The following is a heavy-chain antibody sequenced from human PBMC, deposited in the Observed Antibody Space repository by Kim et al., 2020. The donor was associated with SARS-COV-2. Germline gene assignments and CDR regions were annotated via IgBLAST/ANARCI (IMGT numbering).Heavy chain of an antibody. D-gene: IGHD1-26*01. CDR3: AKDLDSGSYYYAFDI. J-gene: IGHJ3*02. CDR1: GFTFSSYG. Sequence: GGSLRLSCAASGFTFSSYGMHWVRQAPGKGLEWVAVISYDGSNKYYADSVKGRFTISRDNSKNTLYLQMNSLRAEDTAVYYCAKDLDSGSYYYAFDIWGQGTMVTVSS. CDR2: ISYDGSNK. V-gene: IGHV3-30*18.